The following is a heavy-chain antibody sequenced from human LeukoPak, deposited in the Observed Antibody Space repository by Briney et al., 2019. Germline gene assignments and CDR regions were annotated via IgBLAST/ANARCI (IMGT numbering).Heavy chain of an antibody. CDR2: IKSKLDGETT. Sequence: GGSLRLSSAASGFSLSSYSMSWARQAPVKGLEWVGRIKSKLDGETTEFAAPVSGRFTISRDDSKEMMFLQMDSLKTEDTAVYYCVTARRNANGYFPFDYWGQGALVAVS. V-gene: IGHV3-15*01. D-gene: IGHD5-24*01. CDR3: VTARRNANGYFPFDY. J-gene: IGHJ4*02. CDR1: GFSLSSYS.